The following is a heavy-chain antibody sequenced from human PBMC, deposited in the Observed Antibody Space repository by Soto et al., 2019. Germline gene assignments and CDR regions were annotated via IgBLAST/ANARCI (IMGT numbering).Heavy chain of an antibody. CDR3: ARRYGGNFDY. D-gene: IGHD1-26*01. CDR2: IYYSGST. J-gene: IGHJ4*02. CDR1: GGSINSYY. V-gene: IGHV4-59*01. Sequence: PSETLSLTCTVSGGSINSYYWSWIRQPPGKGLEWIGYIYYSGSTNYNPSLKSRVTISVGTSKNQFSLKLRSVTGADTAGYYCARRYGGNFDYWGQGTLVTVSS.